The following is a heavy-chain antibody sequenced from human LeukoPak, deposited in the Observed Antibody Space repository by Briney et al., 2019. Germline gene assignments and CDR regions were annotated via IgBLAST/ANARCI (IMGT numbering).Heavy chain of an antibody. Sequence: VSVTLSRKASGCTFTSYGISWVRQAPGQGLEWMGWISTHNGNTNYAQKFQGRVTMTTDTSTSTAYMELRSLRSDDTAVYYCARGASYVILTGYSYFDYWGQ. CDR3: ARGASYVILTGYSYFDY. CDR2: ISTHNGNT. CDR1: GCTFTSYG. V-gene: IGHV1-18*01. D-gene: IGHD3-9*01. J-gene: IGHJ4*02.